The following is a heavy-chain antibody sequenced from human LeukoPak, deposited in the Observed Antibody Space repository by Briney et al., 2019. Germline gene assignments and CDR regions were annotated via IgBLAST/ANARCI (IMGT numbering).Heavy chain of an antibody. CDR1: GYTFTGYY. Sequence: GASVKVSCKASGYTFTGYYMHWVRQAPGQGLEWMGWINPNSGGTNYAQKFRGRVTMTRDMSTSTVYMELCSLRSEDTAVYYCARDLTVTTPSFDYWGQGTLVTVSS. J-gene: IGHJ4*02. CDR2: INPNSGGT. CDR3: ARDLTVTTPSFDY. D-gene: IGHD4-17*01. V-gene: IGHV1-2*02.